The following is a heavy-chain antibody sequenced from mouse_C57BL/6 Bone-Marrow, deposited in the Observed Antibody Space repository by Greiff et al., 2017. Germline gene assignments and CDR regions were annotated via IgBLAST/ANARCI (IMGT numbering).Heavy chain of an antibody. D-gene: IGHD1-1*01. Sequence: EVQLQQSGPELVKPGASVKMSCKASGYTFTDYNMHWVKQSHGKSLEWIGYINPNNGGTSYNQKFKGKATLTVNKSSSPAYMELRSLTSEDSAVYYCASRIITTVVAFDYWGQGTTLTVSS. V-gene: IGHV1-22*01. CDR3: ASRIITTVVAFDY. CDR1: GYTFTDYN. CDR2: INPNNGGT. J-gene: IGHJ2*01.